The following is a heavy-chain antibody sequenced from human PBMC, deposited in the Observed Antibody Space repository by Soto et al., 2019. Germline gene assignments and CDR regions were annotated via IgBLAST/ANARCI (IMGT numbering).Heavy chain of an antibody. CDR1: GYTFTLYA. CDR2: INTGNGNT. D-gene: IGHD2-21*01. Sequence: EASVTVSCETSGYTFTLYAMHWVSQAPGQRLESMGWINTGNGNTKYSQKFQGRVTITRDTSASTVYMDFSSLKSEDTAMYYCARDSSGYYYYAMDVWGQGTTVTVSS. CDR3: ARDSSGYYYYAMDV. V-gene: IGHV1-3*04. J-gene: IGHJ6*02.